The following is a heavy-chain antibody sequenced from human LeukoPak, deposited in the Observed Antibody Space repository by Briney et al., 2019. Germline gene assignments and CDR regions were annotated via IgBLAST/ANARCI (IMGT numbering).Heavy chain of an antibody. D-gene: IGHD3-3*01. CDR2: ISGSGGST. J-gene: IGHJ4*02. CDR1: GFTFSSYA. CDR3: AKDNPYYDFWSGYYTHFDY. V-gene: IGHV3-23*01. Sequence: GGSLRLSCAASGFTFSSYAMSWVRQAPGKGLEWVSAISGSGGSTYYADSVKGRFTISRDNSKNTLYLPMNRLRAEDTAVYYCAKDNPYYDFWSGYYTHFDYWGQGTLVTVSS.